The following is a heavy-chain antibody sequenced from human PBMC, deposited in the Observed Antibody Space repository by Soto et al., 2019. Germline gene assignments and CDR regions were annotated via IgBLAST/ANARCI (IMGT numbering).Heavy chain of an antibody. J-gene: IGHJ5*02. CDR3: ARDTRTYGTGASFDP. CDR1: GGTFSSYT. D-gene: IGHD1-1*01. CDR2: IIPILGIA. Sequence: SVKVSCKASGGTFSSYTISWVRQAPGQGLEWMGRIIPILGIANYAQKFQGRVTITADKSTSTAYMELSSLRSEDTAVYYCARDTRTYGTGASFDPWGQGTLVTVSS. V-gene: IGHV1-69*04.